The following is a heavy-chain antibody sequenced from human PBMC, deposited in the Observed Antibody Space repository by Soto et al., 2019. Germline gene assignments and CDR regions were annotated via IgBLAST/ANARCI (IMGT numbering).Heavy chain of an antibody. D-gene: IGHD2-15*01. CDR3: ARIIGYCSGGSCYNDAFDI. CDR2: INPNSGGT. J-gene: IGHJ3*02. CDR1: GYTFTGYY. V-gene: IGHV1-2*04. Sequence: ASVKVSCKASGYTFTGYYMHWVRQAPGQGLEWMGWINPNSGGTNYAQKFQGWVTMTRDTSISTAYMELSRLRSDDTAVYYCARIIGYCSGGSCYNDAFDIWGQGTMVTVSS.